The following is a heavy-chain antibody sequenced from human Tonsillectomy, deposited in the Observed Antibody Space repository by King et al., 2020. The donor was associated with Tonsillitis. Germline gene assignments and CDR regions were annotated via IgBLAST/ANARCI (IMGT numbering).Heavy chain of an antibody. J-gene: IGHJ4*02. D-gene: IGHD5-24*01. CDR2: ISLDAGST. CDR1: GFTFDDYT. Sequence: VQLVEAGGVVVQPGGSLRLSCAASGFTFDDYTMHWVRQAPGKGLEWVSLISLDAGSTYFTDSVKGRFTMSRDNSKNSLYLQMNSLRSEDTALYYCAKEGGMATINGDFDYWGQGTLVTVSS. V-gene: IGHV3-43*01. CDR3: AKEGGMATINGDFDY.